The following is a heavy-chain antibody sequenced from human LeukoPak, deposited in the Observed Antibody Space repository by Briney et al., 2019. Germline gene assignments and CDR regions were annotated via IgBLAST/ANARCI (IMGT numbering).Heavy chain of an antibody. CDR1: GGSISSYY. D-gene: IGHD4-17*01. J-gene: IGHJ4*02. CDR3: ARDEGYGALDY. Sequence: SETLSLTCTVSGGSISSYYWSWIRQPPGKGLEWIGYIYYSGSTNYNPSLKSRVTISVDTSKNQFPLKLSSVTAADAAVYYCARDEGYGALDYWGQGTPVTVSS. V-gene: IGHV4-59*01. CDR2: IYYSGST.